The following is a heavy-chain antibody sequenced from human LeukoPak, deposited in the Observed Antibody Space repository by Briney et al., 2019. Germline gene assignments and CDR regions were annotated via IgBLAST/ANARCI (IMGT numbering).Heavy chain of an antibody. CDR1: VVSISTYY. J-gene: IGHJ4*02. Sequence: SETLSLTCTVSVVSISTYYRSWFRQPAGKGLEWIGRLYASGPTNYNPSLKSRVTMSVDPSKNQLSLNVNSVTVADTAVYFCARHTRMWGYFDYWGQGTLVAVSS. V-gene: IGHV4-4*07. D-gene: IGHD1-26*01. CDR2: LYASGPT. CDR3: ARHTRMWGYFDY.